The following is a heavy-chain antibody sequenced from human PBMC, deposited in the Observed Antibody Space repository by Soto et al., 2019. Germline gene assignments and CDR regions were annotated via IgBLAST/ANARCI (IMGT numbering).Heavy chain of an antibody. V-gene: IGHV3-23*01. Sequence: EVQLLESGGGLVQPGGSLRLSCAASGFTFSTYAMSWVRQAPGKGLEWVSGISGTGGSTYYADSVKGRFTISRDNSKNTLYLQMNSLRGEDTAVYYCGNLRSGWHNEGVDYWGQGTLVTVSS. CDR1: GFTFSTYA. CDR3: GNLRSGWHNEGVDY. D-gene: IGHD6-19*01. CDR2: ISGTGGST. J-gene: IGHJ4*02.